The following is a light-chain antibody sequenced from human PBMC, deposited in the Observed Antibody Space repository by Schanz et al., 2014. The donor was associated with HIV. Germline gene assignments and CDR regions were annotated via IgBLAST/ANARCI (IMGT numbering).Light chain of an antibody. CDR2: GAS. Sequence: EIVLTQSPGTLSLSPGERGTLSCRASQSVKSNFIGWYQQKPGQAPRLLIFGASNRATGIPDRFSGGGSGTDFTLTISRVEPEDYAVYYCQQYGNSPPEYTFGQGTKLEIK. V-gene: IGKV3-20*01. CDR3: QQYGNSPPEYT. CDR1: QSVKSNF. J-gene: IGKJ2*01.